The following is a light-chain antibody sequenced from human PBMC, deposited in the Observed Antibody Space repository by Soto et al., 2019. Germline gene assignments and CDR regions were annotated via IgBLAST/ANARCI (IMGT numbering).Light chain of an antibody. CDR1: STDVGRFNL. V-gene: IGLV2-23*02. CDR2: EVT. Sequence: QSALTQPASVSGSPGQSITIYCAGTSTDVGRFNLVSWYRQYPGKAPRVLICEVTKRPSGVSDRFSGSKSGNTAYLTISGLQAEDEADYYCCSNAGSSVMVFGGGTKLTVL. J-gene: IGLJ2*01. CDR3: CSNAGSSVMV.